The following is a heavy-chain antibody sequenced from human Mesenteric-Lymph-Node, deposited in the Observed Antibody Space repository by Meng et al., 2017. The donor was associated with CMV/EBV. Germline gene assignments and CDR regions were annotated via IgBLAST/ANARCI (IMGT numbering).Heavy chain of an antibody. V-gene: IGHV4-61*01. Sequence: GSLRLSCTVSGVSVSSGSYHWSWIRQSPGRNLEWIGSVYDSGSTRNNPSLQSRVTISLDTSKNQISLTLTSVTAADTAIYFCARVYDLRIYAVGDYYGMDVWGRGTTVTVSS. CDR1: GVSVSSGSYH. D-gene: IGHD3-3*02. CDR3: ARVYDLRIYAVGDYYGMDV. J-gene: IGHJ6*02. CDR2: VYDSGST.